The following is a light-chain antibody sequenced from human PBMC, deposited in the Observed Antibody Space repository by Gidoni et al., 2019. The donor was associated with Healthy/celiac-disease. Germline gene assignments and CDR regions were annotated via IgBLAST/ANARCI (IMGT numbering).Light chain of an antibody. CDR3: QQYNSYPWT. CDR1: QSISSW. Sequence: DIQRTKSPSTLSASVGDRVTITCRASQSISSWLAWYQQKPGKAPKLLIYDASSLESGVPSRFSGSGSGTEFTLTISSLQPDDFATYYCQQYNSYPWTFGQXTKVEIK. J-gene: IGKJ1*01. CDR2: DAS. V-gene: IGKV1-5*01.